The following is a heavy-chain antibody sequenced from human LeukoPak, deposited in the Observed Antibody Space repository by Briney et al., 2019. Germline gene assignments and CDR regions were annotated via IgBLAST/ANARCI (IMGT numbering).Heavy chain of an antibody. J-gene: IGHJ4*02. CDR3: TAMRPDY. CDR1: GYSFSTDW. V-gene: IGHV3-74*01. CDR2: IKSDVRNT. Sequence: GGSLRLSCAASGYSFSTDWMHWVRHAPGKGLVWVARIKSDVRNTDYAASVKGRFIISRDDANNILYLQMNNLRVEDTADYYWTAMRPDYWGQGTVVTVSS. D-gene: IGHD2-21*02.